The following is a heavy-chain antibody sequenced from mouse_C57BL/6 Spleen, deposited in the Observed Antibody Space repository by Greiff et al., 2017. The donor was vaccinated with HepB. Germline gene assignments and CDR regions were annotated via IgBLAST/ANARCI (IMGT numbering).Heavy chain of an antibody. CDR3: GRSSSTFPWFAY. D-gene: IGHD1-1*01. J-gene: IGHJ3*01. CDR1: GYTFTSHW. Sequence: VQLQQSGAELVRPGTSVKLSCKASGYTFTSHWMHWVKQRPGQGLEWIGVIDPSDSYTNYNQKFKGKATLTVDTSSSTAYMQLSSLTSEDSAVYYCGRSSSTFPWFAYWGQGTLVTVSA. CDR2: IDPSDSYT. V-gene: IGHV1-59*01.